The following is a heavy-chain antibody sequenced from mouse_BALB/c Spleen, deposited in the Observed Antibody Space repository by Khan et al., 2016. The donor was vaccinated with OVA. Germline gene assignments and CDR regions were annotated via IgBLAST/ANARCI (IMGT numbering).Heavy chain of an antibody. CDR2: IWGGGGT. V-gene: IGHV2-6-4*01. CDR1: GFSLSRYN. CDR3: ARAYYRYDGYYAMDY. D-gene: IGHD2-14*01. J-gene: IGHJ4*01. Sequence: QMQLEESGPGLVAPSQSLSITCTFSGFSLSRYNIHWVRQPPGKGLEWLGMIWGGGGTDYNSTLKSRLSISKDNSTSQVFLKMNSLQTDDTAMYYCARAYYRYDGYYAMDYWGQGTSVTVSS.